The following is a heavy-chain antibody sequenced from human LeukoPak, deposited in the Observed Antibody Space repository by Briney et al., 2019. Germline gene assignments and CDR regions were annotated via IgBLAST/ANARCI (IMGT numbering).Heavy chain of an antibody. CDR3: ARGTKDEYIVVVPAAVFDP. CDR1: GGSFSGYY. V-gene: IGHV4-34*01. CDR2: INHSGST. J-gene: IGHJ5*02. Sequence: SETLSLTCAVYGGSFSGYYRSWIRQPPGKGLEWIGEINHSGSTNYNPSLKSRVTISVDTSKNQFSLKLSSVTAADTAVYYCARGTKDEYIVVVPAAVFDPWGQGTLVTVSS. D-gene: IGHD2-2*01.